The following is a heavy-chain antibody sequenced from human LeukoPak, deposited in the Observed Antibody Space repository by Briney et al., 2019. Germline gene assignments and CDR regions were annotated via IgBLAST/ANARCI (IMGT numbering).Heavy chain of an antibody. CDR1: GDSVITYY. V-gene: IGHV4-59*02. D-gene: IGHD3-22*01. Sequence: PSETLSLTCTVSGDSVITYYWSWIRQPPGRGLEWIGYIYYSGSTNYNPSLKSRVTISVDTSKNQFSLKLSSVTAADTAVYYCARAAPQYDSSGYYFDYWGQGTLVTVSS. J-gene: IGHJ4*02. CDR2: IYYSGST. CDR3: ARAAPQYDSSGYYFDY.